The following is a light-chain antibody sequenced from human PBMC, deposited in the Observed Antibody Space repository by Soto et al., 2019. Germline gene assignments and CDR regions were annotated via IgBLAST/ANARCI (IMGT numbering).Light chain of an antibody. J-gene: IGKJ1*01. Sequence: EIVFTPSPGPLSLAPRERATLSFRASQSVSIDLAWYQQTPGQAPRLLIYGASTRATGVPPTFSGSASGTEFTLTISSLQSEDFTVYYCQQYNKWPLTFGQGTKVDI. V-gene: IGKV3-15*01. CDR2: GAS. CDR3: QQYNKWPLT. CDR1: QSVSID.